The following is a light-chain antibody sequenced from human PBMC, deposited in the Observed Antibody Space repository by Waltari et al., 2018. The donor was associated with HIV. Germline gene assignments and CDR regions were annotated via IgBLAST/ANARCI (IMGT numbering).Light chain of an antibody. J-gene: IGLJ2*01. CDR2: DVS. V-gene: IGLV2-14*03. CDR3: TSYINNGALV. CDR1: SSDVGAYNS. Sequence: QSALTQPASVSGSPGQSITISCTGTSSDVGAYNSFSWYQHHPGKAPKLVIFDVSERPTGISNRFSGSKSGNTASLTISGLQAEDEADFYCTSYINNGALVFGGGTKLTVL.